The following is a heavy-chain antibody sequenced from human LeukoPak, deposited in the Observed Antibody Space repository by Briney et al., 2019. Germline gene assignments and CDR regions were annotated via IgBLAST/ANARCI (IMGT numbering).Heavy chain of an antibody. V-gene: IGHV4-30-4*01. J-gene: IGHJ4*02. CDR3: ARDRRGDYGDPYYFDY. CDR2: IYYSGST. CDR1: GGSISSGDYY. D-gene: IGHD4-17*01. Sequence: PSETLSLTRTVSGGSISSGDYYWSWIRQPPGKGLEWIGYIYYSGSTYYNPSLKSRVTISVDTSKNQFSLKLSSVTAADTAVYYCARDRRGDYGDPYYFDYWGQGTLVTVSS.